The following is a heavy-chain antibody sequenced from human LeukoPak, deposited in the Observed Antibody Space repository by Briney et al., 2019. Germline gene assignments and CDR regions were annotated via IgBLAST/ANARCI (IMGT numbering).Heavy chain of an antibody. D-gene: IGHD6-19*01. CDR3: ARDGRRSGWEVNYFDY. J-gene: IGHJ4*02. CDR1: GFTFSSYS. CDR2: ISISSSYI. Sequence: GGSLRLSCAASGFTFSSYSMNWVRQAPGKGLEWVSSISISSSYIYYADSVKGRFTTSRDNAKNSLYLQMNSLRAEDTAVYYCARDGRRSGWEVNYFDYWGQGTLVTVSS. V-gene: IGHV3-21*01.